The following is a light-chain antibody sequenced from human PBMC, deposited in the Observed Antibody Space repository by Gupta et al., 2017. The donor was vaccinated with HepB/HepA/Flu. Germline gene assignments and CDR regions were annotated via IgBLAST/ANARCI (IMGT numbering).Light chain of an antibody. CDR3: GAWDSSLSEVV. J-gene: IGLJ3*02. CDR2: DSN. V-gene: IGLV1-51*01. Sequence: QSVLTQPPSVSAAPGQKVTISCSGSSSNIGSNFGAWYQQFPGTAPKILIYDSNKRPSGIPDRFSGSKSGTSATLGITGLQTGDEADYYCGAWDSSLSEVVFGGGTKLTVL. CDR1: SSNIGSNF.